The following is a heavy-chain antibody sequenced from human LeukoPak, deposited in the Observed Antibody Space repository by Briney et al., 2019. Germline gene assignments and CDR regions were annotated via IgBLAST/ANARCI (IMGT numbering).Heavy chain of an antibody. CDR3: ARWETYYYDSSGPDY. CDR1: GGSFSGYY. D-gene: IGHD3-22*01. Sequence: SETLSLTCAVYGGSFSGYYWSWIRQPPGKGLEWIGSIYYSGSTYYNPSLKSRVTISVDTSKNQFSLKLSSVTAADTAVYYCARWETYYYDSSGPDYWGQGTLVTVSS. V-gene: IGHV4-34*01. CDR2: IYYSGST. J-gene: IGHJ4*02.